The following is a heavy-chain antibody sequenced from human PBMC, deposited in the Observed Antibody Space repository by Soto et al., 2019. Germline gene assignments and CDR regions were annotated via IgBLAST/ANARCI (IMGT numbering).Heavy chain of an antibody. Sequence: QVRLVQSGAEVKKPGASVNISCKASGYPFTTFYMHWVRQAPGQGLEWMGIIDPSGGTTYYAEKFQDRIVMTRDWSTSTAEMQLTNLRSDDTAVYYCTRGGGDVVVVHDVIEGGGAVGDSWGQGTLVTVSS. D-gene: IGHD2-21*01. CDR2: IDPSGGTT. CDR3: TRGGGDVVVVHDVIEGGGAVGDS. J-gene: IGHJ4*02. V-gene: IGHV1-46*01. CDR1: GYPFTTFY.